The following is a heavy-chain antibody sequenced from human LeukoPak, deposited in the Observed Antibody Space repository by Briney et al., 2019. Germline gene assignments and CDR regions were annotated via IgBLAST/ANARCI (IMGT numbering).Heavy chain of an antibody. V-gene: IGHV4-59*01. CDR1: GGSISSYY. Sequence: SETLSLTCTVPGGSISSYYWSWIRQPPGKGLEWIGYIYYSGSTNYNPSLKSRVTISVDTSKNQFSLKLSSVTAADTAVYYCASERTHYDFWSGYFDYWGQGTLVTVSS. CDR2: IYYSGST. J-gene: IGHJ4*02. CDR3: ASERTHYDFWSGYFDY. D-gene: IGHD3-3*01.